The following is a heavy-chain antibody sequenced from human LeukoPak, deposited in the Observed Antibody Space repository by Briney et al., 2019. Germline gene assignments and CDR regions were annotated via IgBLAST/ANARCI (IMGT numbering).Heavy chain of an antibody. V-gene: IGHV3-30-3*01. Sequence: PGGSLRLSCAASGFTFSSYAMHWVRQAPGKGLEWVAVMSYGGSNKYYADSVKGRFTISRDNSKNTLYLQMNSLRAEDTAVYYCARLVRWYQGGYSDYWGRGTLVTVSS. CDR2: MSYGGSNK. D-gene: IGHD4-23*01. J-gene: IGHJ4*02. CDR3: ARLVRWYQGGYSDY. CDR1: GFTFSSYA.